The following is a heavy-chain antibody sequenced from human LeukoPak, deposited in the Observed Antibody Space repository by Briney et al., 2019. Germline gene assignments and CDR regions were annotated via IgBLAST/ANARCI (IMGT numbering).Heavy chain of an antibody. CDR1: GGSISSYY. CDR3: ARVGAPYSSSWYSYWYFDL. D-gene: IGHD6-13*01. V-gene: IGHV4-59*01. CDR2: IYYSGST. J-gene: IGHJ2*01. Sequence: SETLSLTCTASGGSISSYYWSWIRQPPGKGLEWIGYIYYSGSTNYNPSLKSRVTISVDTSKNQFSLKLSSVTAADTAVYYCARVGAPYSSSWYSYWYFDLWGRGTLVTVSS.